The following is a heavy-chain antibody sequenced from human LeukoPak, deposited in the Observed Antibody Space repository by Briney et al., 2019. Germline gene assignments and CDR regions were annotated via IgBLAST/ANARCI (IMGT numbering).Heavy chain of an antibody. J-gene: IGHJ4*02. V-gene: IGHV3-48*04. CDR3: ARGVYYYDSSGDFDY. CDR2: ISSSSSTI. D-gene: IGHD3-22*01. Sequence: PGGSLRLSCAASGFTFSSYSMNWVRQAPGKGLEWVSYISSSSSTIYYADSVKGRFTISRDNAKNSLYLQMNSLRAEDTAVYYCARGVYYYDSSGDFDYWGQGTLVTVSS. CDR1: GFTFSSYS.